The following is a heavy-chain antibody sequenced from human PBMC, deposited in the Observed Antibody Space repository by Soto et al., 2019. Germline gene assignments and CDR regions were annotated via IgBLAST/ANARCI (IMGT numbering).Heavy chain of an antibody. CDR1: GYTFTSYY. J-gene: IGHJ4*02. CDR3: ARGHRAEERDCDF. D-gene: IGHD1-1*01. CDR2: INPSGGST. Sequence: RAPVKVSCKASGYTFTSYYMHWVLRAPGQGLEWMGIINPSGGSTSYAQKFQGRVTMTRDTSTGTVYMELSSLRSEDTAVYYCARGHRAEERDCDFWGQGTLVTVSS. V-gene: IGHV1-46*01.